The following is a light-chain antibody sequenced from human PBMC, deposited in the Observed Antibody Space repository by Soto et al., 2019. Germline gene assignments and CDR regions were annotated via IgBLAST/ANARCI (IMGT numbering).Light chain of an antibody. CDR2: KAS. V-gene: IGKV1-5*03. CDR1: QSINSW. Sequence: DIQMTKSPSTLSASVGDRVTITCRASQSINSWLAWYQQKPGKAPKLLIYKASSLESGVPSRFSGSGSGTEFTLTISSLQPDDFATYYCQQYNSYSPWTFGQGTKVDIK. CDR3: QQYNSYSPWT. J-gene: IGKJ1*01.